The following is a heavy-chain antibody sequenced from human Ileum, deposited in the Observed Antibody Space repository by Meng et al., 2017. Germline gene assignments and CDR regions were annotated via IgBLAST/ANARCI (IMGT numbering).Heavy chain of an antibody. CDR1: GYTFTSFD. V-gene: IGHV1-8*02. J-gene: IGHJ6*02. Sequence: ASVKVSCKASGYTFTSFDINWVRQATGQGLEWMGWMNPNSGNTGYAQKFQGRVTMTRNTSISTAYMELSSLRSEDKAVYYCASRDFWSGYYYGMDVWGQGTMVTVSS. CDR2: MNPNSGNT. CDR3: ASRDFWSGYYYGMDV. D-gene: IGHD3-3*01.